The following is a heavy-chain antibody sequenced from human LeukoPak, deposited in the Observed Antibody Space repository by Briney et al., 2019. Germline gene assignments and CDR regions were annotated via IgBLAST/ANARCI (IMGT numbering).Heavy chain of an antibody. CDR1: GFTFDDYA. D-gene: IGHD4-23*01. Sequence: GRSLRLSCAASGFTFDDYAMHWVRQAPGKGLEWVSGISWNSGSIGYADSVKGRFTISRDNAKNSLYLQMNSLRAEDTAVYYCARDLPNSFGMDVWGQGTTVTVSS. CDR2: ISWNSGSI. CDR3: ARDLPNSFGMDV. V-gene: IGHV3-9*01. J-gene: IGHJ6*02.